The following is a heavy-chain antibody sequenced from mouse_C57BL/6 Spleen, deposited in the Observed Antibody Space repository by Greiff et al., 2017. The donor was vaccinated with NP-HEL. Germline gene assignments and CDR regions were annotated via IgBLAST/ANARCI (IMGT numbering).Heavy chain of an antibody. CDR2: IDPSDSYT. D-gene: IGHD1-1*01. CDR1: GYTFTSYW. Sequence: QVQLQQPGAELVMPGASVKLSCKASGYTFTSYWMHWVKQRPGQGLEWIGEIDPSDSYTNYNQKFKGKSTLTVDKSSSTAYMQLSSLTSEDSAVYYCARSIYGSSSDFDYWGQGTTLTVSS. V-gene: IGHV1-69*01. CDR3: ARSIYGSSSDFDY. J-gene: IGHJ2*01.